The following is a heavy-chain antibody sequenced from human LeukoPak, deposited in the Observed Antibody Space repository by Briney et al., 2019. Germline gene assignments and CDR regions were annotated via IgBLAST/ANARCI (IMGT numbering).Heavy chain of an antibody. Sequence: GGSLRLSCEASGFTVSNNFMSWVRQAPGKGLEWVSIIYVGGGTYYADSVKGRFIMSRDNSKNTLYLQMNSLRADDTAVYYCARGQYYGSQSSRAFDFWAQGTLVTVSS. CDR2: IYVGGGT. CDR3: ARGQYYGSQSSRAFDF. V-gene: IGHV3-66*01. J-gene: IGHJ4*02. D-gene: IGHD3-10*01. CDR1: GFTVSNNF.